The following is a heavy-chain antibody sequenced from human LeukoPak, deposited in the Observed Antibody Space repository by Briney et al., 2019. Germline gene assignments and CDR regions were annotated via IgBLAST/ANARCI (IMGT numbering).Heavy chain of an antibody. V-gene: IGHV1-69*05. CDR2: IIPIFGTA. CDR3: ARGWAMAGNALYH. J-gene: IGHJ5*02. D-gene: IGHD6-19*01. CDR1: GGTFSSYA. Sequence: GASVKVSCKASGGTFSSYAISWVRQAPGQGLEWMGGIIPIFGTANYAQKFQGRVTITTDESTSTAYMELSSLRSEDTAVYYCARGWAMAGNALYHWGQGTLVTVSS.